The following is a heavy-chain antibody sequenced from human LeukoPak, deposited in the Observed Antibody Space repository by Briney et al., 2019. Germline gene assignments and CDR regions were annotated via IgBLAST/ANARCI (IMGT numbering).Heavy chain of an antibody. V-gene: IGHV3-23*01. CDR1: GFTFSSYA. CDR3: ARVYGSGSYYFFDF. CDR2: ISGSGGST. Sequence: GGSLRLSCAASGFTFSSYAMSWVRQAPGKGLEWVSAISGSGGSTYYADSVKGRFTISRDSSKNTLFLQMNSLRAEDTAVYYCARVYGSGSYYFFDFWGQGILVTVSS. J-gene: IGHJ4*02. D-gene: IGHD3-10*01.